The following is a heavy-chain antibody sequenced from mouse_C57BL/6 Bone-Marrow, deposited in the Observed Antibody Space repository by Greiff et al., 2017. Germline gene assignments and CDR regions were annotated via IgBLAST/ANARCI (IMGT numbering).Heavy chain of an antibody. Sequence: VQLQQSGAELVRPGASVKLSCTASGFNIKDYYMHWVKQRPEQGLEWIGRIDPEDGDAEYAPKFQGKATMTADTSSNTAYLQLSSLTSEDTAVYYCTTCGNYFYAMDYWGQGTSVTVSS. D-gene: IGHD2-1*01. CDR3: TTCGNYFYAMDY. J-gene: IGHJ4*01. V-gene: IGHV14-1*01. CDR2: IDPEDGDA. CDR1: GFNIKDYY.